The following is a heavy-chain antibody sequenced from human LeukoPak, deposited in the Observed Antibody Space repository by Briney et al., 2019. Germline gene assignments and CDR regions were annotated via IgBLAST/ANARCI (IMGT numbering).Heavy chain of an antibody. CDR1: GFTFSSCA. CDR3: AMNLPKNYRSVESALRYFDY. J-gene: IGHJ4*02. CDR2: ISGSGGST. V-gene: IGHV3-23*01. D-gene: IGHD3-10*01. Sequence: SGGSLRLSCAASGFTFSSCAMSWVRQAPGKGLEWVSAISGSGGSTYYADSVKGRFTISRDNSKNTLYLQMNSLRAEDTAVYYCAMNLPKNYRSVESALRYFDYWGQGTLVTVSS.